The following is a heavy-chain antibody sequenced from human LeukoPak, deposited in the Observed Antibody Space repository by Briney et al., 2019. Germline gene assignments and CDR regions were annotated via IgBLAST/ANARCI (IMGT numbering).Heavy chain of an antibody. J-gene: IGHJ3*02. D-gene: IGHD3-16*01. CDR3: AYRPPGDESFDI. CDR1: GRTLTGLA. CDR2: SDPEDGET. V-gene: IGHV1-24*01. Sequence: ASVEVSCKVSGRTLTGLAMHWVRQATGQGLEWMGGSDPEDGETIYAQKFKGRVTMTEDTATDTAYMELRSLRSEDTAVYYCAYRPPGDESFDIWGQGTLVTVSS.